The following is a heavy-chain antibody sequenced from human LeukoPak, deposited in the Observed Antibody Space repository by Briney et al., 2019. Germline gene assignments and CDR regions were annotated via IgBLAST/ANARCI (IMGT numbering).Heavy chain of an antibody. D-gene: IGHD3-16*01. CDR1: GDSFSSHY. J-gene: IGHJ6*03. CDR3: AREGLGEYYPCNYYYMDV. V-gene: IGHV4-4*07. CDR2: IYNGGST. Sequence: SETLSLTCTVSGDSFSSHYWSWIRQPAGEGLEWIGRIYNGGSTNYNPSLKSRVTMSLDKSKNQFSLKLSSVTAADTAIYYCAREGLGEYYPCNYYYMDVWGKGTTVTVSS.